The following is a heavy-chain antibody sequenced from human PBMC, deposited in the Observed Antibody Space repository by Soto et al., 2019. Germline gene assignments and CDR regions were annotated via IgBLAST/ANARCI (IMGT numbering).Heavy chain of an antibody. Sequence: LRLSCAASGFTFSSYEMNWVRQAPGKGLEWVSYISSSGRTIYYTDSVKGRFTISRDNAENSLYLQLNSLRVEDTALFYCTRGTQQRHLDYWGQGTLVTVSS. CDR2: ISSSGRTI. CDR3: TRGTQQRHLDY. CDR1: GFTFSSYE. V-gene: IGHV3-48*03. J-gene: IGHJ4*02. D-gene: IGHD6-13*01.